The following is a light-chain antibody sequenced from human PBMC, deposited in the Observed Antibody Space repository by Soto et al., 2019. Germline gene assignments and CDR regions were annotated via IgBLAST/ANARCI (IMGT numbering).Light chain of an antibody. J-gene: IGLJ2*01. CDR2: TNT. V-gene: IGLV1-44*01. CDR1: TSNVGTYT. CDR3: AAWDDSLNIPV. Sequence: QSAQTQPPSASGTPGQKVTISCSGSTSNVGTYTVDWYQQVPGAAPKLLIYTNTERPSGVPDRFSGSKSGTSASLAISGLQSEDEADYYCAAWDDSLNIPVFGGGTKLTVL.